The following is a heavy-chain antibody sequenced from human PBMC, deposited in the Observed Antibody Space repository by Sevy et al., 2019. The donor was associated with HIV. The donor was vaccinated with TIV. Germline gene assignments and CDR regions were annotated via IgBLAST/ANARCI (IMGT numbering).Heavy chain of an antibody. Sequence: GGSLRLSCAASGFTVSSNYMSWVRQAPGKGLEWVANINQDATANFYADSVRGRFIISRDNVRNSVSLQMNILRVEDTALYYCVRAIATVDSFWGQGTLVTVSS. J-gene: IGHJ4*02. V-gene: IGHV3-7*01. CDR3: VRAIATVDSF. CDR2: INQDATAN. CDR1: GFTVSSNY. D-gene: IGHD6-13*01.